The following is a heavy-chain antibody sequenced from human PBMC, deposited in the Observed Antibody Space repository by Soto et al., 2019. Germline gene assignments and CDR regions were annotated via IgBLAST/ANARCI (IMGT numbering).Heavy chain of an antibody. J-gene: IGHJ4*02. CDR3: ARELGYCSSTSCYDPRFDY. CDR1: GFTFSVSY. D-gene: IGHD2-2*01. CDR2: ISSSGSII. V-gene: IGHV3-11*01. Sequence: PVGSLRLSCAASGFTFSVSYMSWIRQAPGKGLEWVSYISSSGSIIYYADSVKGRFTISRDNAKNSLNLQMNSLRAEDTAVYYCARELGYCSSTSCYDPRFDYWGQGTLVTVSS.